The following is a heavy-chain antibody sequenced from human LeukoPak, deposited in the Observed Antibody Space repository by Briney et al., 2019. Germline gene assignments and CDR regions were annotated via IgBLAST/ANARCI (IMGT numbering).Heavy chain of an antibody. D-gene: IGHD6-19*01. J-gene: IGHJ6*02. CDR2: IYHSGST. V-gene: IGHV4-4*02. CDR1: GGPIISANW. Sequence: PSETLSLTCGVSGGPIISANWWTWVRQPPGKGLEWIGEIYHSGSTNYNPSLKSRVTISVDTSKNQFSLKLSSVTAADTAVYYCARDRAPSGYSSGWYIKDYYYYGMDVWGQGTTVTVSS. CDR3: ARDRAPSGYSSGWYIKDYYYYGMDV.